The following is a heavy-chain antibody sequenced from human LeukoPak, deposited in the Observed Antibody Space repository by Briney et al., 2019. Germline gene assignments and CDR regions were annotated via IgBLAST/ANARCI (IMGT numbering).Heavy chain of an antibody. J-gene: IGHJ4*02. V-gene: IGHV4-34*01. CDR2: INHSGST. CDR3: ARGTMTTVTYYFDY. D-gene: IGHD4-17*01. CDR1: GFTFSSYS. Sequence: GSLRLSCAASGFTFSSYSINWIRQPPGKGLEWIGEINHSGSTNYNPSLKSRVTISVDTSKNQFSLKLSSVTAADTAVYYCARGTMTTVTYYFDYWGQGTLVTVSS.